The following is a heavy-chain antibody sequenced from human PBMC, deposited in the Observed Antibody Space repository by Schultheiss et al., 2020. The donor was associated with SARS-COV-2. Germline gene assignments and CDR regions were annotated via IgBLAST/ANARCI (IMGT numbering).Heavy chain of an antibody. D-gene: IGHD5-24*01. V-gene: IGHV3-30*07. CDR1: GFTFSTYA. CDR3: VKEGDEMGTS. J-gene: IGHJ4*02. CDR2: ISYDGSNR. Sequence: GGSLRLSCAASGFTFSTYAMHWVRQAPGKGLEWVAVISYDGSNRYYADSVKGRFTISRDNSKNTLYLQMNSLRAEDTAVYYCVKEGDEMGTSWGQGTLVTVSS.